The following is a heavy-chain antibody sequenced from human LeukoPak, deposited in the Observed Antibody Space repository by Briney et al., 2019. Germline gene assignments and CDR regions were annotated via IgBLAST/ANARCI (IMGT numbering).Heavy chain of an antibody. D-gene: IGHD5-12*01. J-gene: IGHJ4*02. CDR2: IWYDGSSK. CDR3: AKPIHGGYDY. CDR1: GFTFSSYG. Sequence: SGGSLRLSXAASGFTFSSYGMHWVRQAPGKGLEWVAVIWYDGSSKYYADSVKGRFTISRDNSKNTLYLQMNSLRAEDTAVYYCAKPIHGGYDYWGQGTLVTVSS. V-gene: IGHV3-33*06.